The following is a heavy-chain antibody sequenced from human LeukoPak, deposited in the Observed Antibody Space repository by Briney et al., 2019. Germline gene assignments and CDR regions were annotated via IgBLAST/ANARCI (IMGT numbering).Heavy chain of an antibody. Sequence: SETLSLTCTVSGGSVSSGSYYWSWIRQPPGTGLEWIGYIYYSGSTNYNPSLKSRVTISVDTSKNQFSLKLSSVTAADTAVYYCARSQGYSYGSSYWGQGTLVTVSS. D-gene: IGHD5-18*01. CDR2: IYYSGST. V-gene: IGHV4-61*01. J-gene: IGHJ4*02. CDR1: GGSVSSGSYY. CDR3: ARSQGYSYGSSY.